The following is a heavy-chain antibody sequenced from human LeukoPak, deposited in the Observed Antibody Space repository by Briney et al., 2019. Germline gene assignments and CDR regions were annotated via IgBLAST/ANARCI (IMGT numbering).Heavy chain of an antibody. J-gene: IGHJ4*02. V-gene: IGHV1-18*01. CDR2: ISAYTGNT. CDR3: ARYRDGYNYREIDY. CDR1: GYTFTSYG. D-gene: IGHD5-24*01. Sequence: ASVKVYCKASGYTFTSYGISWVRQAPGQGLEWMGWISAYTGNTNYAQKLQGRVTMTTDTSTSTAYMELRSLRSDDTAMYYCARYRDGYNYREIDYWGQGTLVTVSS.